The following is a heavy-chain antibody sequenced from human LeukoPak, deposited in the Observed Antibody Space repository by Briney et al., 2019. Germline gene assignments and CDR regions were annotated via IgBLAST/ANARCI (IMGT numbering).Heavy chain of an antibody. CDR2: ISVDGCST. J-gene: IGHJ3*02. CDR1: GFTFDDYA. CDR3: AASLGSDAFDI. V-gene: IGHV3-43*02. Sequence: GGXLRLSCAASGFTFDDYAMHWVGQAPGKGVEGVSLISVDGCSTYYADSVKGRFTISRDNSKNSLYLQMNSLRTEDTALYYCAASLGSDAFDIWGQGTMVTVSS.